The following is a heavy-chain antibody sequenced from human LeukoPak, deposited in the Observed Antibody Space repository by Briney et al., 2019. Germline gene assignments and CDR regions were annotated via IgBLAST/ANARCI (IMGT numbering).Heavy chain of an antibody. D-gene: IGHD1-26*01. CDR2: ISSSRT. J-gene: IGHJ4*02. V-gene: IGHV4-39*01. CDR3: ARRTSNQVGAIDY. CDR1: GCSISISNYD. Sequence: SETLSLTCTVSGCSISISNYDWGWIRQGPGRGLEWIASISSSRTYYNPSVKGRLTISVYTSTAHFSLNLRSVTAADTAVYYCARRTSNQVGAIDYWGQGTLVTVSS.